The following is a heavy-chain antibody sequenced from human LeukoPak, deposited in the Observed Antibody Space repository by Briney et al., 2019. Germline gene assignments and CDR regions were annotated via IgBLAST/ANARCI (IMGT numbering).Heavy chain of an antibody. V-gene: IGHV3-48*01. CDR1: GFTFSSYS. CDR2: ISSSSSTI. D-gene: IGHD3-22*01. CDR3: ARDRGAYYDSSSDY. Sequence: GGSLRLSCAASGFTFSSYSMNWVRQAPGKGLEWVSYISSSSSTIYYADSVKGRFTISRDNAKNSLYLQMNSLRAEDTAVYYCARDRGAYYDSSSDYWGKGTLVTVSS. J-gene: IGHJ4*02.